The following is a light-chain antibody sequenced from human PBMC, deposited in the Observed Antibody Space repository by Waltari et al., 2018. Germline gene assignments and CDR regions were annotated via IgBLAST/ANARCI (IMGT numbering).Light chain of an antibody. CDR3: QAWDSTTAV. Sequence: SFELTQSPSVSVSLGQTATITCAGDKLGSKYVRWYKQKPGQSPVLVVYQDNRRPSWIPGRFSGSNSGSTATLIISGTQAMDEADYYCQAWDSTTAVFGGGTKLTVL. V-gene: IGLV3-1*01. CDR1: KLGSKY. CDR2: QDN. J-gene: IGLJ2*01.